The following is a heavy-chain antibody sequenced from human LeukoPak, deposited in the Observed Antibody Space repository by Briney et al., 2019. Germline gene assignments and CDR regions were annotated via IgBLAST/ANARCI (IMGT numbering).Heavy chain of an antibody. CDR1: GFTFNTFS. CDR2: ISSSDNTI. J-gene: IGHJ4*02. D-gene: IGHD6-19*01. CDR3: AREGSSGWDEFDY. Sequence: GGSLRLSCAASGFTFNTFSMNWVRQDPVKGLQWLSYISSSDNTIYYADSVKGRFTISRDNAKNSLYLQMNSPRAEDTAVYYCAREGSSGWDEFDYWGQGTLVTVSS. V-gene: IGHV3-48*01.